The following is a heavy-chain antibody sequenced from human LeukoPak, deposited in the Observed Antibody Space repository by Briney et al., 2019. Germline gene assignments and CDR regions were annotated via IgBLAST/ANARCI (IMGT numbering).Heavy chain of an antibody. Sequence: PGRSLRLSCAASGFPFRSYGMHWVRQVPGKGLEWVAIISYDGSVKYYADSVKGRFTIFRDSFNDTLYLQMNSLRPDDSAVYYCARDRSGSYSRDYWGQGTLVTVSS. CDR2: ISYDGSVK. D-gene: IGHD1-26*01. CDR1: GFPFRSYG. CDR3: ARDRSGSYSRDY. J-gene: IGHJ4*02. V-gene: IGHV3-30*03.